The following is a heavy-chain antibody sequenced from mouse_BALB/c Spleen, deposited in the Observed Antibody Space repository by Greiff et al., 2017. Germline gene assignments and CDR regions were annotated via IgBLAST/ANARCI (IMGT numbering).Heavy chain of an antibody. CDR1: GFTFSSYT. CDR3: ARHDLYYAMDY. J-gene: IGHJ4*01. CDR2: ISNGGGST. D-gene: IGHD2-13*01. Sequence: EVMLVESGGGLVQPGGSLKLSCAASGFTFSSYTMSWVRQTPEKRLEWVAYISNGGGSTYYPDNVKGRFTISRDNTKNTLYLQMSSLKSEDTAMYYCARHDLYYAMDYWGQGTSVTVSS. V-gene: IGHV5-12-2*01.